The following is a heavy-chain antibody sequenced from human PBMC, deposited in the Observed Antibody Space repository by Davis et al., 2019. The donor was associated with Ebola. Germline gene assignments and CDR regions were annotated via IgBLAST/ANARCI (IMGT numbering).Heavy chain of an antibody. V-gene: IGHV4-31*03. CDR2: IYYSGST. CDR1: GGPISRGGSH. Sequence: PSETLSLTCTVSGGPISRGGSHWTWIRQHPGKGLEWIGYIYYSGSTYYKPSLKSRVTISLDTSKDQFSLNLYSVAAADTAVYYCARDLRYDSSGYDYYFYMDVWGKGTTVTVSS. J-gene: IGHJ6*03. D-gene: IGHD3-22*01. CDR3: ARDLRYDSSGYDYYFYMDV.